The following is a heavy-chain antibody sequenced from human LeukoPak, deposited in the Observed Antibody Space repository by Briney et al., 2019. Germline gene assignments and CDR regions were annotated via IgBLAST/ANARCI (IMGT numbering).Heavy chain of an antibody. CDR3: ARLFNPGAFFDY. CDR1: GYTFTSYA. Sequence: GASVKVSCKASGYTFTSYAMHWVRQAPGQRLEWMGWINAGNGNTKYSQKFQGRVTITRDTSASTPYMELSSLRSEDTAVYYCARLFNPGAFFDYWGQGTLVTVSS. D-gene: IGHD2-21*01. J-gene: IGHJ4*02. V-gene: IGHV1-3*01. CDR2: INAGNGNT.